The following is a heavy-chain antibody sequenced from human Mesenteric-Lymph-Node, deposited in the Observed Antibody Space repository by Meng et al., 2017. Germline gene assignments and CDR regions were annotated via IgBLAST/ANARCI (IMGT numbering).Heavy chain of an antibody. J-gene: IGHJ5*02. CDR1: GGSANSGNSY. D-gene: IGHD3-10*01. V-gene: IGHV4-61*10. CDR3: ARHGRGWFDP. Sequence: QVPELGPGRGMPSGTPSLTCTVSGGSANSGNSYWTWIRQPAGKVLELIGYINYSGNTYYNPSLKSRVTISVDTSKNQFSLKLSSVTAEDTAVYYCARHGRGWFDPWGQGTLVTVSS. CDR2: INYSGNT.